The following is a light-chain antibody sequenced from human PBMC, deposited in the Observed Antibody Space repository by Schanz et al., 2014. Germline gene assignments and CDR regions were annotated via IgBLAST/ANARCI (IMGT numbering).Light chain of an antibody. V-gene: IGLV1-51*01. Sequence: QSVLTQPPSVSAAPGQKVTISCSGSSSNIGSNFVSWYQHLPRTAPKLLIYDNNKRPSGIPDRFSGSKSGTSATLGITGLQTGDEADYYCATWDASLSSGVFGGGTKLTVL. J-gene: IGLJ3*02. CDR2: DNN. CDR1: SSNIGSNF. CDR3: ATWDASLSSGV.